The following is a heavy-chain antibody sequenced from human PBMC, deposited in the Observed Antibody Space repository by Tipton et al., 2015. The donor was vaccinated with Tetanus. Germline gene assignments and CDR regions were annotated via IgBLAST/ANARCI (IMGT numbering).Heavy chain of an antibody. CDR3: ARMQRYGMDV. J-gene: IGHJ6*02. CDR2: SYTSEST. CDR1: GGSISSYY. V-gene: IGHV4-4*07. D-gene: IGHD6-25*01. Sequence: TLSLTCTVSGGSISSYYWSWIRQPAGKGLGRIGRSYTSESTNYNPSLKSRLTMSVDTSKNKFSLRLNSVTVADTAVYYCARMQRYGMDVWGQGTTVTVSS.